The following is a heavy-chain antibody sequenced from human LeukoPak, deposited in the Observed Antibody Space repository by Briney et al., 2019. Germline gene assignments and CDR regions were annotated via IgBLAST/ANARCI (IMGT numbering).Heavy chain of an antibody. CDR3: ARDQGGYNQNWFDP. CDR1: GGSFSGYY. J-gene: IGHJ5*02. CDR2: IYYSGST. D-gene: IGHD5-24*01. V-gene: IGHV4-59*01. Sequence: PSETLSLTCAVYGGSFSGYYWSWIRQPPGKGLEWIGYIYYSGSTNYNPSLKSRVTISVDTSKNQFSLKLSSVTAADTAVYYCARDQGGYNQNWFDPWGQGTLVTVSS.